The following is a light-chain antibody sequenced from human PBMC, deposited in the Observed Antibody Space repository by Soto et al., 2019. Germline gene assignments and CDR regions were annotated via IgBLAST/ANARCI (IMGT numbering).Light chain of an antibody. CDR3: QHYNSYPWT. V-gene: IGKV1-17*01. CDR2: AAS. Sequence: DIRMSQSPSSLSASIGDRVTITCRASESFTSHLNWYQQKPGKAPKLLIYAASSLQSGVPSRFSGSGSGTEFTLTISSLQPDDFATYYCQHYNSYPWTFGQGTKVDIK. CDR1: ESFTSH. J-gene: IGKJ1*01.